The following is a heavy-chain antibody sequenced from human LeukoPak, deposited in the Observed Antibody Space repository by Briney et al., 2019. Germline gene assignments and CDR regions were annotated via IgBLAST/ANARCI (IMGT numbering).Heavy chain of an antibody. D-gene: IGHD5-24*01. V-gene: IGHV3-21*01. CDR3: ARVAGGYNLFDY. CDR2: ISSSSSYI. Sequence: PGGSLRLSCAASGFTFGTYTMSRVRQAPGKGLEWVSSISSSSSYIYYADSVKGRFTISRDNAKNSLYLQMNSLRAEDTAVYYCARVAGGYNLFDYWGQGTLVTVSS. CDR1: GFTFGTYT. J-gene: IGHJ4*02.